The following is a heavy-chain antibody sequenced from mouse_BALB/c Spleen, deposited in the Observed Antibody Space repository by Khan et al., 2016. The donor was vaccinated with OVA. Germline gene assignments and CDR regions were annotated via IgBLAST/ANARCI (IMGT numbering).Heavy chain of an antibody. CDR1: GFTFSGFG. CDR3: ARTGYYYFDY. V-gene: IGHV5-17*02. CDR2: ISSGSNTI. J-gene: IGHJ2*01. Sequence: EVELVEAGGGLVQPGGSRKLSCAASGFTFSGFGMHWVRQAPEKGLEWVAFISSGSNTIYYADTVKGRFTISRDNPKRTLCLQMTSLRSEDTAMYFCARTGYYYFDYWGQGTTLTVSS. D-gene: IGHD2-3*01.